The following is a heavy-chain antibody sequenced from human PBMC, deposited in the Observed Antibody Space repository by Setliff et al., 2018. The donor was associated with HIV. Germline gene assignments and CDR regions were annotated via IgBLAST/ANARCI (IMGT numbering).Heavy chain of an antibody. D-gene: IGHD6-13*01. CDR1: GFSISSRYY. CDR3: ARDGYSSSWYVISGSFDY. V-gene: IGHV4-38-2*02. J-gene: IGHJ4*02. CDR2: IYYNGNT. Sequence: SETLSLTCDVSGFSISSRYYWGWIRQSPGKGLEWIGSIYYNGNTYYNPSLKSRVTISVDTSENQFSLKLSSVTAADTAVYYCARDGYSSSWYVISGSFDYWGQGILVTVSS.